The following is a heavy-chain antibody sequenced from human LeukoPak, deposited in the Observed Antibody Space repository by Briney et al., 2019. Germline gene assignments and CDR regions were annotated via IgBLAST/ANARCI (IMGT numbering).Heavy chain of an antibody. CDR3: ARHVRNYDILTGYQYYYGMDV. CDR2: IYYSGST. V-gene: IGHV4-59*08. J-gene: IGHJ6*02. CDR1: GGSISSYY. Sequence: SETLSLTCTVSGGSISSYYWSWIRQPPGKGLEWIGYIYYSGSTNYNPSLKSRVTISVDTSKNQFSLKLSSVTAADTAVYYCARHVRNYDILTGYQYYYGMDVWGQGTTVTVSS. D-gene: IGHD3-9*01.